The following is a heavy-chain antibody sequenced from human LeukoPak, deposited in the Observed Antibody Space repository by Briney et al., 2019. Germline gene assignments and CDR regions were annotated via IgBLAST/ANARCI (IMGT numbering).Heavy chain of an antibody. CDR1: GFIFSNYG. CDR2: IWFDGSNQ. Sequence: QPGRSLRLSCATSGFIFSNYGMHWVRQAPGKGLERVAVIWFDGSNQYHADAVKGRFTISRDNSKNTLYLQMSSLRAEDTALYYCARDDFAGDSSGYIDYWGQGTLVTVSS. D-gene: IGHD3-22*01. V-gene: IGHV3-33*01. CDR3: ARDDFAGDSSGYIDY. J-gene: IGHJ4*02.